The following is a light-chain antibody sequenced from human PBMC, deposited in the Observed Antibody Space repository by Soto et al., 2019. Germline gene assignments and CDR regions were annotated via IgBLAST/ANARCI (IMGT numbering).Light chain of an antibody. CDR2: DVS. Sequence: QSVLAQPASLSGSPGQSITISCTGTSSYVGAYNYDSWYQQYPGEAPKVIIYDVSHRPAGVSNRFSGSKSGNTASLTISGLQTQDEADYYCSSYTSATTYVFGTGTKVTVL. J-gene: IGLJ1*01. V-gene: IGLV2-14*01. CDR3: SSYTSATTYV. CDR1: SSYVGAYNY.